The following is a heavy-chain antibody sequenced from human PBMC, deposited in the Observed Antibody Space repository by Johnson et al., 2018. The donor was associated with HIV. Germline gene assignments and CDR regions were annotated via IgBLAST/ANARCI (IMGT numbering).Heavy chain of an antibody. CDR3: ARWSTGGCDACDI. D-gene: IGHD1-26*01. V-gene: IGHV3-20*04. Sequence: VQLVESGGGVVRPGGSLRLSCAASGFTFDDYGMSWVRQAPGKGLEWVSGINWNGGSTSSAGSVKGPFTISRDNAKNSLYLQMNSLRAEDTALYYCARWSTGGCDACDIWGQGTMVTVSS. J-gene: IGHJ3*02. CDR2: INWNGGST. CDR1: GFTFDDYG.